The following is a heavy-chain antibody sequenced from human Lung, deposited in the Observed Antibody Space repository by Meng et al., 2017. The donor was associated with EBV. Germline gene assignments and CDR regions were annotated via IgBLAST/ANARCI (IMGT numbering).Heavy chain of an antibody. CDR2: IYSGGST. J-gene: IGHJ5*02. V-gene: IGHV3-53*05. D-gene: IGHD1-14*01. Sequence: VQLGEAGGGLIQPGGSLRLSCAASGFSVSNYYLAWVRQAPGKGLEWVSFIYSGGSTFYADSVKGRFTISRDNSKNTLYLQMNSLRTDDTAVYYCAKDLSGRFDPWGQGTLVTVSS. CDR1: GFSVSNYY. CDR3: AKDLSGRFDP.